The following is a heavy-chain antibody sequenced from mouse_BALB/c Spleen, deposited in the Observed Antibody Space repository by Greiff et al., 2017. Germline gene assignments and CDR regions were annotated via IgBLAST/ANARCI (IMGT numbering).Heavy chain of an antibody. CDR3: ARIYYDYDGGNWYAMDY. CDR2: IWGDGST. CDR1: GFSLTGYG. D-gene: IGHD2-4*01. Sequence: VKLQESGPGLVAPSQSLSITCTVSGFSLTGYGVNWVRQPPGKGLEWLGMIWGDGSTDYNSALKSRLSISKDNSKSQVFLKMNSLQTDDTARYYCARIYYDYDGGNWYAMDYWGQGTSVTVSS. J-gene: IGHJ4*01. V-gene: IGHV2-6-7*01.